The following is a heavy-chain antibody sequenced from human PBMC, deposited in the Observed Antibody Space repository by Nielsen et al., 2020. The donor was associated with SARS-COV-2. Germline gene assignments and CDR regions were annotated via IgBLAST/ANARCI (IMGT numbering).Heavy chain of an antibody. CDR1: GYTFTSYG. CDR3: ARDYDFWSGYLFVRWFDP. CDR2: ISPHNGDT. V-gene: IGHV1-18*01. D-gene: IGHD3-3*01. J-gene: IGHJ5*02. Sequence: ASVKVSCKASGYTFTSYGISWVRQAPGQGPEWLGWISPHNGDTKYAEKVQGRVTITRDTSASTAYMELSSLRSEDTAVYYCARDYDFWSGYLFVRWFDPWGQGTLVTVSS.